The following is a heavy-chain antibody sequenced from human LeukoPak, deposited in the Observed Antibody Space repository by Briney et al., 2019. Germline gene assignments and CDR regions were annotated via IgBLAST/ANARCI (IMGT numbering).Heavy chain of an antibody. CDR1: GGSFSGYY. CDR3: AGHTPGFFWSGYGRWFDP. D-gene: IGHD3-3*01. CDR2: INHSGST. Sequence: SETLSLTCAVYGGSFSGYYWSWIRQPPGKGLEWIGEINHSGSTNYNPSLKSRVTISVDTSKNQFSLKLSSVTAADTAVYYCAGHTPGFFWSGYGRWFDPWGQGTLVTVSS. J-gene: IGHJ5*02. V-gene: IGHV4-34*01.